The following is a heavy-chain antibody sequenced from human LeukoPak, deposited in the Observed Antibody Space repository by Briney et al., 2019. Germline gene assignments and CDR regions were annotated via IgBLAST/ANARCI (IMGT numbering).Heavy chain of an antibody. CDR1: GGSFSGYY. Sequence: PSETLSLTCAVYGGSFSGYYWSWIRQPPGKGLEWIGEINHSGSTNYNPSLKSRVTISVDTSKNQFSLKLSSVIAADTAVYYCARTTIFGVVITYNWFDPWGQGTLVTVSS. CDR2: INHSGST. J-gene: IGHJ5*02. V-gene: IGHV4-34*01. D-gene: IGHD3-3*01. CDR3: ARTTIFGVVITYNWFDP.